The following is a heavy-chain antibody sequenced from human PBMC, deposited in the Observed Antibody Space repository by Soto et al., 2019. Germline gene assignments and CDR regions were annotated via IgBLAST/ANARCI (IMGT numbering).Heavy chain of an antibody. CDR2: ISYDGRNK. D-gene: IGHD3-10*01. J-gene: IGHJ3*02. V-gene: IGHV3-30*18. CDR1: GFTFSSYG. CDR3: AKGLWFGELPFDAFDI. Sequence: QVPLVESGGGVVQPGRSLRLSCAASGFTFSSYGMHWVRQASGKGLEWVAVISYDGRNKYYADPVKGRFTISRDNSKNTLYLQMNSLRAEDTAVYYCAKGLWFGELPFDAFDIWGQGTMVTVSS.